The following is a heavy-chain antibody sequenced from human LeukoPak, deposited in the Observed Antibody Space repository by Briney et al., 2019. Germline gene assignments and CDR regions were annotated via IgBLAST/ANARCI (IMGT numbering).Heavy chain of an antibody. CDR3: ARDSPYFDY. Sequence: SETLSLTCTISGGSVSDYYWSWSRQPPGKVLEWIGYIYYSGSTNYNPSLKSRVTISVDTSKNQFSLKLSSVTAAHTAVYYCARDSPYFDYWGQGTLVTVSS. CDR2: IYYSGST. CDR1: GGSVSDYY. J-gene: IGHJ4*02. V-gene: IGHV4-59*02.